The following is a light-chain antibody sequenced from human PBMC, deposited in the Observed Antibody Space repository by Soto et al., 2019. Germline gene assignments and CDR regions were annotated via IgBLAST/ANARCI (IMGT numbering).Light chain of an antibody. Sequence: PGERATLSCRASQSVSSSYLAWYQQKPGQATRLLIYGASSRATGIPDRFSGSGSGTDFTLTISRLEPEDFAVYYCQHYGSSPPSWTFGQGTKVEIK. J-gene: IGKJ1*01. V-gene: IGKV3-20*01. CDR2: GAS. CDR3: QHYGSSPPSWT. CDR1: QSVSSSY.